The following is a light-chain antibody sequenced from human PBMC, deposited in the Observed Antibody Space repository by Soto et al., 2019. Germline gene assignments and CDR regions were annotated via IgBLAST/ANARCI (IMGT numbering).Light chain of an antibody. J-gene: IGKJ1*01. CDR1: QSISTY. CDR2: AAS. Sequence: DIQMTQSPSSLSASAGDRVTITCRASQSISTYLNWYQQKPRKAPSLLIYAASSLQSGVPSRFSGSGSGTDFTLTISNLQPEDFATYYCQQSYSTPWTFGQGTKVEIK. V-gene: IGKV1-39*01. CDR3: QQSYSTPWT.